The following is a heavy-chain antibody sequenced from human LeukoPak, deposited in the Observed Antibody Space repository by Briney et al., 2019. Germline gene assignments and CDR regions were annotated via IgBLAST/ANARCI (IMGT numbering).Heavy chain of an antibody. J-gene: IGHJ3*02. V-gene: IGHV3-21*01. CDR3: ARAISDYDASDI. D-gene: IGHD4-17*01. CDR1: GFTFSSYS. Sequence: PGGSLRLFCAASGFTFSSYSMNWVRQAPGKGLEWVSSISSSSNFIYYADSVKGRFTISRDNAKNSLYLQMNSLRAEDTAVYYCARAISDYDASDIWGKGTMVTVSS. CDR2: ISSSSNFI.